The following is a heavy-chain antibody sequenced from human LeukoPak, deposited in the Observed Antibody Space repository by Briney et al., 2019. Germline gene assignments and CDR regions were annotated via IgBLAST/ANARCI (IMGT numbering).Heavy chain of an antibody. V-gene: IGHV4-34*01. J-gene: IGHJ6*04. Sequence: PSETLSLTCAVYGGSFSGYYWSWIRQPPGKGLEWIGEINHSGSTNYNPSLKSRVTTSVDTSKSQFSLKLSSVTAADTAVYYCARGALDNVVANYYYYYGMDVWGKGTTVTVSS. CDR1: GGSFSGYY. CDR2: INHSGST. D-gene: IGHD2-2*03. CDR3: ARGALDNVVANYYYYYGMDV.